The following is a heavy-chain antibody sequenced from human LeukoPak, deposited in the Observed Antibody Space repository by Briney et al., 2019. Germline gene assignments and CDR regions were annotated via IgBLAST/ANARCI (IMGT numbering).Heavy chain of an antibody. CDR2: XYPGDSDT. D-gene: IGHD6-13*01. V-gene: IGHV5-51*01. Sequence: ESXXISCXGSGYSFXXXXIGWXXQXXGXGXEWXGXXYPGDSDTRYSPSFQGQVTISADKSISTAYLQWSSLKASDTAMYYCARPDRGGAAAGTVYFQHWGQGTLVTVAS. CDR3: ARPDRGGAAAGTVYFQH. CDR1: GYSFXXXX. J-gene: IGHJ1*01.